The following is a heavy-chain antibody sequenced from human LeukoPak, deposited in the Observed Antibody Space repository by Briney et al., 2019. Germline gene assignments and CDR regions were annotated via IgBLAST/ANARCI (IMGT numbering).Heavy chain of an antibody. V-gene: IGHV5-51*01. CDR1: GYSFTSYW. CDR2: IYPGDSDT. CDR3: ATPPNYDSSGYYGAFDI. J-gene: IGHJ3*02. Sequence: GESLKISCKGSGYSFTSYWIGWVRQMPGKGLEWMGIIYPGDSDTRYSPSFQGQVTISADKSISTAYLQWSSLKASDTAMYYCATPPNYDSSGYYGAFDIWGQGTMVTVSS. D-gene: IGHD3-22*01.